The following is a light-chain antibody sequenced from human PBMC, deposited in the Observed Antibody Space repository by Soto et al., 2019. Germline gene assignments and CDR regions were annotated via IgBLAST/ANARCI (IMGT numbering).Light chain of an antibody. J-gene: IGLJ2*01. CDR3: CSYAGNKVV. V-gene: IGLV2-8*01. Sequence: QSVLSQPPSASGSPGQSVTISCTGTSSDVGAYDFVSWYQQFPDRAPKLIIYEVTKRPSGVPDRFSGSKSGNTASLTVSALQAEDEADYYCCSYAGNKVVFGGGTKVTVL. CDR1: SSDVGAYDF. CDR2: EVT.